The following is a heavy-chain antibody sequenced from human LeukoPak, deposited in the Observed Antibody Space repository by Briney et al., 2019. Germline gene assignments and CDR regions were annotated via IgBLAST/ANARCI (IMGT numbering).Heavy chain of an antibody. CDR2: INHSGRT. Sequence: KPSETLSLTCAVYGGSFSAYYWSWIRQPPGKGLEWIGEINHSGRTNYNASLKSRVTISVDTSKHQFSLKMSYVTAADTAVYYCARSPRYSGYDYGSDYWGRGILVTVSS. J-gene: IGHJ4*02. V-gene: IGHV4-34*01. D-gene: IGHD5-12*01. CDR1: GGSFSAYY. CDR3: ARSPRYSGYDYGSDY.